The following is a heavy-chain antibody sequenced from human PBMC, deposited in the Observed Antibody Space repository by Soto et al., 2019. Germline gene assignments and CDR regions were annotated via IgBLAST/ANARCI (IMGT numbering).Heavy chain of an antibody. CDR2: ISGSGGST. D-gene: IGHD2-2*01. CDR3: AKEGRIVVVPAANWFDY. Sequence: EVQLLESGGGLVQPRGSLRLSCAASGFTFSSYAMSWVRQAPGKGLEWVSAISGSGGSTYYADSVKGRFTISRDNSKNTLYLQMNSLRAEDTAVYYCAKEGRIVVVPAANWFDYWGQGTLVTVSS. J-gene: IGHJ4*02. CDR1: GFTFSSYA. V-gene: IGHV3-23*01.